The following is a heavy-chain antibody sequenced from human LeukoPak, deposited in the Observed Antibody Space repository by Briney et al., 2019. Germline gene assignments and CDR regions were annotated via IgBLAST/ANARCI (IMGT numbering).Heavy chain of an antibody. V-gene: IGHV3-20*04. CDR3: ARGFRNGPFDC. J-gene: IGHJ4*02. CDR1: GFTFDDYG. D-gene: IGHD2-8*01. CDR2: INRNGGST. Sequence: PGGSLRLSCEASGFTFDDYGMSWVRQPPGKGLEGVSGINRNGGSTDYADSVKGRFTIFRDNAKNSHFLQMNSLRVEDTALYYCARGFRNGPFDCWGQGTLVTVSS.